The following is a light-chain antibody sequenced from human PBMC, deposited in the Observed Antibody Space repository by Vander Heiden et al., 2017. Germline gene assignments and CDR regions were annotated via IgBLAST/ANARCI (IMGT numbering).Light chain of an antibody. CDR3: LLMYGDAWV. CDR1: TGAVISDYY. CDR2: STS. Sequence: QTVVTQEPPLTLSPAGRVTLTCALSTGAVISDYYPNWFQHRPGQAPRTLIYSTSNKLFWTPARFSGSRLGGKATLTLSGVQPEDEAEYYCLLMYGDAWVFGGGTNLIVL. V-gene: IGLV7-43*01. J-gene: IGLJ3*02.